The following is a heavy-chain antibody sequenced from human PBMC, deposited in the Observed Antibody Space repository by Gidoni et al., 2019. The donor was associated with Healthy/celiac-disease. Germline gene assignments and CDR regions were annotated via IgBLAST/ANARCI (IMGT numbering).Heavy chain of an antibody. D-gene: IGHD3-10*01. Sequence: EVQLLESGGGLVQPGGSLRLSCAASGFTFSSYAMSWVRQAPGKGLEWVSAISGSGGSTYYADSVKGRFTISRDNSKNTLYLQMNSLRAEDTAVYYCANSPETMVRGVIFYYYYMDVWGKGTTVTVSS. J-gene: IGHJ6*03. V-gene: IGHV3-23*01. CDR1: GFTFSSYA. CDR2: ISGSGGST. CDR3: ANSPETMVRGVIFYYYYMDV.